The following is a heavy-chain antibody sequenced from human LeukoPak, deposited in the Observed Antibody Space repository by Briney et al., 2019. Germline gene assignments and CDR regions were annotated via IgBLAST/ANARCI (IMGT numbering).Heavy chain of an antibody. CDR3: ARSGDYGDYGGSTDAFDF. Sequence: GGSLRLSCAASGFTFSTYSRNWVRRAPGMGLEWVSSISSSTTYIYYADSMKGRFTVSRDDAKNSLYLQMHSLRAEDTAVYYCARSGDYGDYGGSTDAFDFWGQGTLVTVSS. J-gene: IGHJ3*01. V-gene: IGHV3-21*01. CDR1: GFTFSTYS. D-gene: IGHD4-17*01. CDR2: ISSSTTYI.